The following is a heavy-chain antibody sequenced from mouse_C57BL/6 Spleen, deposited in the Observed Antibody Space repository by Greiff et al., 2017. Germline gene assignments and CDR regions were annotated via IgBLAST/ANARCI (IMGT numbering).Heavy chain of an antibody. CDR1: GFTFSSYG. J-gene: IGHJ2*01. Sequence: EVQRVESGGDLVKPGGSLKLSCAASGFTFSSYGMSWVRQTPDKRLEWVATISSGGSYTYYPDSVKGRFTISRDTAKNTQYLQMSSLKSEDTAMYYGARRGDYDFDHWGQGTTLTVAS. CDR2: ISSGGSYT. D-gene: IGHD2-4*01. CDR3: ARRGDYDFDH. V-gene: IGHV5-6*01.